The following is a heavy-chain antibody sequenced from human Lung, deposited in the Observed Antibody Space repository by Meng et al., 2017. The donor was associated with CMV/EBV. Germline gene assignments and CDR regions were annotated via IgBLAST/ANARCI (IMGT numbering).Heavy chain of an antibody. CDR3: ARDSPLDGYSLLDY. V-gene: IGHV7-4-1*02. CDR2: IDPNTGNP. Sequence: QVQLVQFGSELKQPWASVKVSCRPSGYTFTSYAINWVRQAPGQGPDWMGWIDPNTGNPTYDQGFTGRFVFSLDTSVSTAYLQINSLRADDTAVYYCARDSPLDGYSLLDYWGQGTLVTVSS. D-gene: IGHD5-24*01. CDR1: GYTFTSYA. J-gene: IGHJ4*02.